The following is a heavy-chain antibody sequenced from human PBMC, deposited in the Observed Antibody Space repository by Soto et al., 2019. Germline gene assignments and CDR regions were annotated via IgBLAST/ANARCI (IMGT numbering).Heavy chain of an antibody. CDR1: GGSISSGAYY. J-gene: IGHJ5*02. CDR2: MHYSGIA. V-gene: IGHV4-31*03. CDR3: ARYYFDNSGYSTWFDP. D-gene: IGHD3-22*01. Sequence: QVQLQESGPGLVKPSQTLSLTCTVSGGSISSGAYYWSWIRQHSEKGLEWIGYMHYSGIAYYNPSRTCRVTISVDTSKNQFSLKLSSVTAADTAVYYCARYYFDNSGYSTWFDPWGRGTLVTVSS.